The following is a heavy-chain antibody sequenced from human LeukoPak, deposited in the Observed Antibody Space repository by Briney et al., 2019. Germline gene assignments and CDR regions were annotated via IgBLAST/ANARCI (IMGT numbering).Heavy chain of an antibody. CDR1: GYTFTSYG. CDR3: ARDFDSFIASAALDAFDI. D-gene: IGHD6-13*01. Sequence: ASVKVSCKASGYTFTSYGISWVRQAPGQGLEWMGWISAYNGNTNYAQKLQGRVTMTTDTSTSTAYMELRSLRSDDTAVYYCARDFDSFIASAALDAFDIWGQGTMVTVSS. V-gene: IGHV1-18*01. J-gene: IGHJ3*02. CDR2: ISAYNGNT.